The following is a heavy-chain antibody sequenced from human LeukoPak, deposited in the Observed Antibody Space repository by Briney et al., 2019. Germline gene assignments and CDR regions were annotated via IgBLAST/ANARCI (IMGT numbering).Heavy chain of an antibody. J-gene: IGHJ4*02. CDR3: TRVGYIDEGIDY. CDR1: GFPFSSYW. D-gene: IGHD5-24*01. Sequence: PGGSLRLSCVASGFPFSSYWMTWVRQAPGKGLEWVANIKQDGSKKSNVDSVKVRFTISRDNAKNSLYLQMNSLRAEDTAIYYCTRVGYIDEGIDYWGQGTLVTVSS. CDR2: IKQDGSKK. V-gene: IGHV3-7*04.